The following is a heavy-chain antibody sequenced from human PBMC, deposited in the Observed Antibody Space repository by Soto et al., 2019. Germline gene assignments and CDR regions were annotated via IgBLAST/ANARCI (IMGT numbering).Heavy chain of an antibody. D-gene: IGHD4-17*01. V-gene: IGHV1-18*01. CDR3: ARDGYGDYGY. CDR2: ISTYNGNT. J-gene: IGHJ4*02. Sequence: QVQLVQSGAEVKKPGTSVKVSCKASGYTFTSNGISWVRQAPGQGFEWMGWISTYNGNTNYAQKLQRRVNMTRDTSTRIAYMELRDLRSDDTAVYYCARDGYGDYGYWGQGSLVTVSS. CDR1: GYTFTSNG.